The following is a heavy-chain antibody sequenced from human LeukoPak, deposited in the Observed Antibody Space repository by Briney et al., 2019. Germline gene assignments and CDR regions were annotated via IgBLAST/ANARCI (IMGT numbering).Heavy chain of an antibody. CDR2: LYYSGST. J-gene: IGHJ5*01. Sequence: SETLSLTCTVSGGSISSSSYYWVWIRQPPGKGLEWIGSLYYSGSTHYKPSLKSRVAISVDTSKNQFSLKLSSVTAADTAVYYCARGGASSKWFDSWGQGTLVTVSS. CDR3: ARGGASSKWFDS. CDR1: GGSISSSSYY. V-gene: IGHV4-39*07. D-gene: IGHD4/OR15-4a*01.